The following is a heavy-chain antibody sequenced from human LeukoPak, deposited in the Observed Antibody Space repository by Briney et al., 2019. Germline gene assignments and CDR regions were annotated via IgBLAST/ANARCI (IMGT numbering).Heavy chain of an antibody. V-gene: IGHV4-34*01. Sequence: PSETLSLTCAVYGGSFSGYYWSWIRQPPGKGLEWIGEINHSGSTNYNPSLKSRVTISVDTSKNQFSLKMSSVTAADTAVYYCAATYYYDSSGYYLFDYWGQGTLVTVSS. CDR1: GGSFSGYY. D-gene: IGHD3-22*01. CDR2: INHSGST. J-gene: IGHJ4*02. CDR3: AATYYYDSSGYYLFDY.